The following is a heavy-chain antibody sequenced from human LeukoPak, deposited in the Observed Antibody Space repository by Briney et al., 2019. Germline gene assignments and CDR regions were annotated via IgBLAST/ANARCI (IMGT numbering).Heavy chain of an antibody. J-gene: IGHJ4*02. D-gene: IGHD6-19*01. V-gene: IGHV1-2*06. CDR1: GYTFTGCY. CDR2: INPNSGGT. Sequence: ASVKVSCKASGYTFTGCYMHWVRQAPGQGLEWMGRINPNSGGTNYAQKFQGRVTMTRDTSISTAYMELSRLRSDDTAVYYCARCSRGSTGCTDYWSQGTLVTVSS. CDR3: ARCSRGSTGCTDY.